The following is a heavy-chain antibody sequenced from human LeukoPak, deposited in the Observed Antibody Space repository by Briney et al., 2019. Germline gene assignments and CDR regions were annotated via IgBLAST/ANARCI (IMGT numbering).Heavy chain of an antibody. CDR2: ISGSGGDI. CDR3: AKDRFGSGSPNWFGP. J-gene: IGHJ5*02. D-gene: IGHD3-10*01. V-gene: IGHV3-23*01. CDR1: GFTFSRYA. Sequence: GGSLRLSCAGSGFTFSRYAMSWILQVPGKGLEWVSAISGSGGDIFYTDSVKGRFTISRDNSKNTLYLQMNSLRAGDTAVYYCAKDRFGSGSPNWFGPWGQGTLVTVSS.